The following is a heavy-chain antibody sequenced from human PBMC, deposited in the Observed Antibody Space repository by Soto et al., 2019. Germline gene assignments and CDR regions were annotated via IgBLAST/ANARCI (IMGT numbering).Heavy chain of an antibody. CDR1: GFTFSSYA. CDR2: ISGSGGST. D-gene: IGHD3-16*02. J-gene: IGHJ4*02. V-gene: IGHV3-23*01. CDR3: SLATLGALSLYDY. Sequence: GGSLRLSCAASGFTFSSYAMSWVRQAPGKGLEWVSAISGSGGSTYYADSVKGRFTISRDNSKNTLYLQMNSLRAEDTAVYYCSLATLGALSLYDYWGQGTLVTVSS.